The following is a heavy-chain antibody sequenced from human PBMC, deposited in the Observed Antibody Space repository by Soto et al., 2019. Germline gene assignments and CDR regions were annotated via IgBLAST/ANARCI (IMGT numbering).Heavy chain of an antibody. V-gene: IGHV4-4*02. CDR2: IYHSGST. CDR1: GGSISSSNW. CDR3: ARDLIAIEYNYYGMDV. Sequence: SETLSLTCAVSGGSISSSNWRRRLRQPPGKGLEWIGEIYHSGSTNYNPSLKSRVTISVDKSKNQFSLKLSSVTAADTAVYYCARDLIAIEYNYYGMDVWGQGTTVTVSS. J-gene: IGHJ6*02. D-gene: IGHD3-22*01.